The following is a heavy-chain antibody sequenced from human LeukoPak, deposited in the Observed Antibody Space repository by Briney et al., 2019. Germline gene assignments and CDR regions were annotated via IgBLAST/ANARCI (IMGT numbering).Heavy chain of an antibody. CDR2: ISGSGGST. Sequence: GGSLRLSCAASGFTLSSYAMSWVRQAPGKGLEWVSAISGSGGSTYYADSVKGRFTISRDNSKNTLYLQMNSLRVEDTAVYYCAKDSGPLYYYDSSGSDYWGQGTLVTVSS. CDR3: AKDSGPLYYYDSSGSDY. D-gene: IGHD3-22*01. V-gene: IGHV3-23*01. CDR1: GFTLSSYA. J-gene: IGHJ4*02.